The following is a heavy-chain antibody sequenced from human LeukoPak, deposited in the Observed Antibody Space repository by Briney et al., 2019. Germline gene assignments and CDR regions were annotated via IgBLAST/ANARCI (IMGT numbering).Heavy chain of an antibody. Sequence: QPGRSLRLSCAASGFTFSSYAMHWVRQAPGKGLEWVAVISYDGSNKYYADSVKGRFTISRDNSKNTLYLQMNSLRAEDTAVYYCARNRYSYGDYYFDYWGRGTLVTVSS. V-gene: IGHV3-30*04. D-gene: IGHD5-18*01. CDR2: ISYDGSNK. CDR3: ARNRYSYGDYYFDY. CDR1: GFTFSSYA. J-gene: IGHJ4*02.